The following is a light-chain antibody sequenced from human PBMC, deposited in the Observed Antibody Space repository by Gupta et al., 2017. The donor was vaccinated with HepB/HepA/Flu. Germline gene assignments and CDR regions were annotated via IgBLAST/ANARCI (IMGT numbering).Light chain of an antibody. CDR3: QSSDSSRNGRL. J-gene: IGLJ3*02. CDR1: SPNIGAGYG. V-gene: IGLV1-40*01. CDR2: NND. Sequence: QSVLTQPPSVSGAPGQMVTISCTGSSPNIGAGYGVHWYQKLPGTAPRLLTYNNDNRPSGVPDRFSASKSATSASLATTCLQAEDEADYYCQSSDSSRNGRLFGGGTKLTVL.